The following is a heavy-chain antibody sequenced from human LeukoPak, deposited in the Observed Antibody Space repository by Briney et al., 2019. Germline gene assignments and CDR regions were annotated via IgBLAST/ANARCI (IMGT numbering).Heavy chain of an antibody. V-gene: IGHV4-59*12. J-gene: IGHJ4*02. D-gene: IGHD5-12*01. CDR3: ARGRVATLSKRRYYFDY. CDR2: IHYSGST. Sequence: SETLSLTCTVSGGSITSSYWSWIRQPPGKRPEWIGYIHYSGSTNYNPSLKSRVTISVDTSKNQFSLKLSSVTAADTAVYYCARGRVATLSKRRYYFDYWGQGTLVTVSS. CDR1: GGSITSSY.